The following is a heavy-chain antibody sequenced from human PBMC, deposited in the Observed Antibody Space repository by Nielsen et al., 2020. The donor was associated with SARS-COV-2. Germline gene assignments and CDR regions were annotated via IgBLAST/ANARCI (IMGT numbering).Heavy chain of an antibody. J-gene: IGHJ6*02. CDR3: AKDSSIAAAGYYYYYYGMDV. CDR1: GFTFSSYG. Sequence: GESLKISCAASGFTFSSYGMHWGRQAPGKGLEWVAVISYDGSNKYYADSVKGRFTISRDNSKNTLYLQMNSPRAEDTGVYYCAKDSSIAAAGYYYYYYGMDVWGQGTTVTVSS. V-gene: IGHV3-30*18. CDR2: ISYDGSNK. D-gene: IGHD6-13*01.